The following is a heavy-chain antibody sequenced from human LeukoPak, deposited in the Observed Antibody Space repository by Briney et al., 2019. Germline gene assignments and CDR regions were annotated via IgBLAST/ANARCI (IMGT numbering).Heavy chain of an antibody. CDR1: GGTFSSYA. J-gene: IGHJ3*02. D-gene: IGHD3-10*01. CDR3: ARALGSGSAFDI. CDR2: IIPIFATA. V-gene: IGHV1-69*13. Sequence: SVKVSCKASGGTFSSYAISWVRQAPGQGLEWMGEIIPIFATANYAQRFQGRVTITADEPTSTAYMELTSLRSEDTAVYYCARALGSGSAFDIWGQGTMVTVSS.